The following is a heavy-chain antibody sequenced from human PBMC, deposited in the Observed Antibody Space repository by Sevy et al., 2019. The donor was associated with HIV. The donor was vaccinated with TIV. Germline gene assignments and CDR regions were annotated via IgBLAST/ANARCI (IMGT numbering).Heavy chain of an antibody. D-gene: IGHD3-10*01. V-gene: IGHV1-69*04. J-gene: IGHJ5*02. Sequence: ASVKVSCKASGGTFSSYAISWVRQAPGQGLEWMARIIPILGIANYAQKFQGRVTITADKSTSTAYMELSSLRSEDTAVYYCARVRGNWFDPWGQGTLVTVSS. CDR1: GGTFSSYA. CDR2: IIPILGIA. CDR3: ARVRGNWFDP.